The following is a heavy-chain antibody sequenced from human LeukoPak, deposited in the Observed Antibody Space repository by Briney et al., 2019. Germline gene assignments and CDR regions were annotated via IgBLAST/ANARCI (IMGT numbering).Heavy chain of an antibody. J-gene: IGHJ4*02. CDR2: VYYNGNT. D-gene: IGHD5-18*01. CDR1: GASTSSNTFY. V-gene: IGHV4-39*01. CDR3: ARVKKVDTSLDY. Sequence: SETLSLTCTVSGASTSSNTFYWGWIRQPPGKGLEWIGAVYYNGNTYYSSSLKSRVTISVDTSRNQFSLKLNSVTAADTAVYFCARVKKVDTSLDYWGQGTLVTVSS.